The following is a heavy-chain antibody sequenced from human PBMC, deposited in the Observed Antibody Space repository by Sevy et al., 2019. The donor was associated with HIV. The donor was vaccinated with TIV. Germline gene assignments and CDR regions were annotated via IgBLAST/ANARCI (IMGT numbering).Heavy chain of an antibody. V-gene: IGHV1-18*01. CDR2: ITAHNGNT. D-gene: IGHD3-22*01. Sequence: ASVKVSCKASDYTFSTQGFNWVRQAPGQRLEWMGWITAHNGNTKSAQKFQGRVTMTTDTSTSTAYMELRSLTSDDTAVYYCARDWAPGYYYDAIGVKRDYYFDYWGQGTLVTVSS. J-gene: IGHJ4*02. CDR3: ARDWAPGYYYDAIGVKRDYYFDY. CDR1: DYTFSTQG.